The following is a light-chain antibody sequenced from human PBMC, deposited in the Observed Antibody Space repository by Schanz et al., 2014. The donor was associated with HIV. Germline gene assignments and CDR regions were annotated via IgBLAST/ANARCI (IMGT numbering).Light chain of an antibody. CDR1: SSNIGSNT. Sequence: QSVLTQPPSASGTPGQRVTISCSGSSSNIGSNTVNWYQQLPGTAPNLLIYSNNQRPSGVPDRFSGSKSGTSASLAISGLQSEDEADYYCAGWDDSLNVWVFGGGTKLTVL. CDR3: AGWDDSLNVWV. CDR2: SNN. V-gene: IGLV1-44*01. J-gene: IGLJ3*02.